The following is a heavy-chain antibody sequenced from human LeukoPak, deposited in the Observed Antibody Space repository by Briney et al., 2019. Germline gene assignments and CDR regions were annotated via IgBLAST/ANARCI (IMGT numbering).Heavy chain of an antibody. CDR2: IYYSGST. CDR1: GGSISSSGYY. V-gene: IGHV4-39*02. Sequence: SETLSLTCTVSGGSISSSGYYWGWIRQPPGKGLEWIGNIYYSGSTYYNPSLKSRVTISVDTSKNHFSLKPNSVTAADTALYYCARLGYCSSASCGPLDYWGQGTLVTVSS. J-gene: IGHJ4*02. CDR3: ARLGYCSSASCGPLDY. D-gene: IGHD2-2*01.